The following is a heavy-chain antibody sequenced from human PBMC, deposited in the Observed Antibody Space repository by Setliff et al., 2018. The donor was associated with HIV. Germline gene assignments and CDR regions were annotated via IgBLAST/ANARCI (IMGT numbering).Heavy chain of an antibody. CDR3: ARVSEFFASGSYYNPYFDL. Sequence: GASVKVSCKASGYTFNAYYIHWVRQAPGQGLEWVGRINPNTGDTNFAQMFQDRVTMTRDTSIATAYMELKRLKSDDTAVYYCARVSEFFASGSYYNPYFDLWGQGTLVTVSS. D-gene: IGHD3-10*01. J-gene: IGHJ4*02. CDR2: INPNTGDT. CDR1: GYTFNAYY. V-gene: IGHV1-2*06.